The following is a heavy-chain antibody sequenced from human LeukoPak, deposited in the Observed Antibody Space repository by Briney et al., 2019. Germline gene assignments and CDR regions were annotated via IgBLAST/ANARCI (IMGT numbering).Heavy chain of an antibody. CDR2: ISGSGGST. CDR1: GFTFSSYA. Sequence: GGSLRLSCAASGFTFSSYAMSWVRQAPGKGLEWVSAISGSGGSTYYADSVKGRFTISRDNSKNTLYLQMNSLRAEDTAVYYCAKKKGVLWFGEFGYYFDYWGQGTLVTVSS. CDR3: AKKKGVLWFGEFGYYFDY. V-gene: IGHV3-23*01. D-gene: IGHD3-10*01. J-gene: IGHJ4*02.